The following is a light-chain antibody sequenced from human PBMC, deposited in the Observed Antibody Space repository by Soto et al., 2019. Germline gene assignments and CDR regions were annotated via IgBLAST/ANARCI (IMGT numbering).Light chain of an antibody. CDR1: SNDIGGYNY. CDR3: SSYAGSNNVL. CDR2: EVS. V-gene: IGLV2-8*01. Sequence: QSALTQPPSASGSPGQSVTISCTGTSNDIGGYNYVSWYQQHPGKAPKLMIYEVSEWPSGVPDRFSGSKSGNTASLTVSGLQAEDEADYYCSSYAGSNNVLSGGGTKLTVL. J-gene: IGLJ2*01.